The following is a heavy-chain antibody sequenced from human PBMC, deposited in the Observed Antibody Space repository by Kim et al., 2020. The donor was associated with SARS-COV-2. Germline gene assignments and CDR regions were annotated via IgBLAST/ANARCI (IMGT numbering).Heavy chain of an antibody. CDR2: IYYSGST. CDR1: GGSISSSSYY. V-gene: IGHV4-39*01. CDR3: ARRTLRGAGYGYDY. J-gene: IGHJ4*02. Sequence: SETLSLTCTVSGGSISSSSYYWGWIRQPPGKGLEWIGSIYYSGSTYYNPSLKSRVTISVDTSKNQFSLKLSSVTAADTAVYYCARRTLRGAGYGYDYWGQGTLVTVSS. D-gene: IGHD5-12*01.